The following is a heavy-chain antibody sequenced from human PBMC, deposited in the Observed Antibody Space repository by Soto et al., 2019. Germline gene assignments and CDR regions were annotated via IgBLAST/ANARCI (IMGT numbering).Heavy chain of an antibody. CDR1: GGSISSGDYY. V-gene: IGHV4-30-4*02. D-gene: IGHD6-6*01. Sequence: SETLSLTCTVSGGSISSGDYYWSWIRQPPGKGLEWIGYIYYSGSTYYNPSLKSRVTISVDPSKNKFSLELSSLPAADPAVYYCSRDGNPNSSSPFVIGYWGRGTLVTVSS. CDR3: SRDGNPNSSSPFVIGY. CDR2: IYYSGST. J-gene: IGHJ4*02.